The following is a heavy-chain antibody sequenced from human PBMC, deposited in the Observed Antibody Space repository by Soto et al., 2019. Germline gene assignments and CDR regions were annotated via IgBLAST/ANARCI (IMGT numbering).Heavy chain of an antibody. J-gene: IGHJ4*02. CDR3: ARGVGGSWNDY. CDR1: GFTFSSYT. V-gene: IGHV3-21*06. CDR2: ISSSTNYI. Sequence: EVQLVESGGGLVKPGGSLRLSCAASGFTFSSYTMSWVRQAPGKGLEWVSSISSSTNYIYYAGSVKGRFTISRDNAKNSLYLQMNSLSVEDTAVYYCARGVGGSWNDYWGQGTLVTVSS. D-gene: IGHD6-13*01.